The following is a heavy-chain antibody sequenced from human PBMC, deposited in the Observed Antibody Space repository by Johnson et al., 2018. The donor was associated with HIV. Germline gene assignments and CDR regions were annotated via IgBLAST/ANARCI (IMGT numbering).Heavy chain of an antibody. Sequence: QVQLVESGGGVVRPGGSLRLSCAGSGFTFNDYGMSWVRQAPGKGLEWVSFIRYDGSSEYYADSVKGRFTISRDTPKNTLFLQMNSLRAEDTAVYYCARVRCSGGFCYNWALGWALDIWGQGTMVTVSS. CDR2: IRYDGSSE. CDR1: GFTFNDYG. D-gene: IGHD2-15*01. CDR3: ARVRCSGGFCYNWALGWALDI. J-gene: IGHJ3*02. V-gene: IGHV3-30*02.